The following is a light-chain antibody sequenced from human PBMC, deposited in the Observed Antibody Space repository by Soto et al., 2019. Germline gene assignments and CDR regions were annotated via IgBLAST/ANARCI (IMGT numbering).Light chain of an antibody. CDR2: DVN. CDR3: CSYAGTNPSYV. V-gene: IGLV2-23*02. J-gene: IGLJ1*01. Sequence: QSALTQPASVSGSPGQSITISCTGSTSDVGTHNLVSWYQHHPGKAPQLLIYDVNKRPSGISNRFSGSKSGNTASLTISGLXAEDEADYHCCSYAGTNPSYVFGTGTQLTVL. CDR1: TSDVGTHNL.